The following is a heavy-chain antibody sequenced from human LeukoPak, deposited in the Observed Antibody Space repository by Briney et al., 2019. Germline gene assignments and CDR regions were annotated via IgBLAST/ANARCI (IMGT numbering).Heavy chain of an antibody. CDR3: ARLGDDCSSTSCPDY. V-gene: IGHV5-10-1*01. D-gene: IGHD2-2*01. J-gene: IGHJ4*02. CDR2: IVPSDSDT. Sequence: GESFKISCWGSADSFSSYWSRCVGRMPGEGVVWMGRIVPSDSDTNYSASFQGHVTISADKSISTAYLQWSSLKASDTAMYYCARLGDDCSSTSCPDYWGQGTLVTVSS. CDR1: ADSFSSYW.